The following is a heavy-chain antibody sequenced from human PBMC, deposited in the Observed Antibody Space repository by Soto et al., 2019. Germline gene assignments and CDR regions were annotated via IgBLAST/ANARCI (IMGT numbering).Heavy chain of an antibody. V-gene: IGHV4-39*01. J-gene: IGHJ3*01. D-gene: IGHD3-16*01. CDR2: IYYSGIT. Sequence: PSETLSLTCTVSGDSISNSNYYWGWIRQPPGKGLEWIANIYYSGITYYNPSLKSRVTISVDTSKNQFSLRLTSVTAADTAVYYCGIVDMITIGGITGPYEAFDHRGQGKMVTVSS. CDR1: GDSISNSNYY. CDR3: GIVDMITIGGITGPYEAFDH.